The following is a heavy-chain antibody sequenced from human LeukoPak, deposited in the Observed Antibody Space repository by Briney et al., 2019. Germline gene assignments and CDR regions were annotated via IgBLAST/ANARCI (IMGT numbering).Heavy chain of an antibody. V-gene: IGHV3-73*01. D-gene: IGHD6-13*01. CDR1: GFTFSGSL. CDR2: IRSKANSYAT. CDR3: TSRGPTAAAPDY. J-gene: IGHJ4*02. Sequence: GGSLKLSCAASGFTFSGSLLHWVRQPPGKGLEWFGRIRSKANSYATAYAASVKGRFTISRDDSKNTAYLQMNSLKTEDTAVYFCTSRGPTAAAPDYWGQGTLVTVSS.